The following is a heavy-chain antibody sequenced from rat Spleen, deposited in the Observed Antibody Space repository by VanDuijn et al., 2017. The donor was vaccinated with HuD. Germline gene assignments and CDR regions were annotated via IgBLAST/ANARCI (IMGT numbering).Heavy chain of an antibody. V-gene: IGHV2-30*01. J-gene: IGHJ2*01. D-gene: IGHD1-2*01. CDR2: IWTGGST. CDR3: ARADVAGLSTDGI. CDR1: GFSLSSYG. Sequence: QVQLKESGPGLVNPSLTLSLTCTVSGFSLSSYGVIWVRQPTGKGLEWMGVIWTGGSTDYNSALKSRLSISRDTSKSQIYLKMNSLQTEDTATYFCARADVAGLSTDGIWGQGIMVTVSS.